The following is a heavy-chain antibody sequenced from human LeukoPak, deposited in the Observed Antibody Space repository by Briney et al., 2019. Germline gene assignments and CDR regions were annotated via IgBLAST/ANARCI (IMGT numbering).Heavy chain of an antibody. V-gene: IGHV4-34*01. CDR2: INHSGST. D-gene: IGHD4-11*01. CDR3: ARGDYSEGWFDP. J-gene: IGHJ5*02. Sequence: GSLRLSCAASGFTFSSYWMSWIRQPPGKGLEWIGEINHSGSTNYNPSLKSRVTISVDTSKNQFSLKLSSVTAADTAVYYCARGDYSEGWFDPWGQGTLVTVSS. CDR1: GFTFSSYW.